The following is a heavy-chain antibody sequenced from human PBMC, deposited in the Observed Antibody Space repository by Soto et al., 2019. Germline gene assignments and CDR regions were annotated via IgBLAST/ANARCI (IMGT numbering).Heavy chain of an antibody. CDR3: VGALTYEVPYYYHGMDV. D-gene: IGHD3-16*01. CDR2: IKQGGNEK. J-gene: IGHJ6*02. CDR1: GFMFSTYL. V-gene: IGHV3-7*01. Sequence: EVQLVESGGGLVQPGGSLRLSCEASGFMFSTYLMSWVRQAPGKGLEWVANIKQGGNEKFYVDSVKGRFTISRDNAKKSLFLQMNSLRPEDTAVYYCVGALTYEVPYYYHGMDVWGQGTTVTVSS.